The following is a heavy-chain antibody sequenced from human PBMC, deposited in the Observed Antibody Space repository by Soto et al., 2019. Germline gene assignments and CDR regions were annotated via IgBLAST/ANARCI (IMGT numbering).Heavy chain of an antibody. J-gene: IGHJ4*02. CDR1: GFTFSNYA. CDR3: AKQQMGGIRAIDY. Sequence: EVQILQSGGGLEQPGGSLRLSCAASGFTFSNYAMSWIRQAPGKGLEWVSTIRETGNTYYADSVRGRFATSRDNSENTLYLQMSSLIAEDTAVYYCAKQQMGGIRAIDYWGQGTLVTVSS. V-gene: IGHV3-23*01. D-gene: IGHD1-26*01. CDR2: IRETGNT.